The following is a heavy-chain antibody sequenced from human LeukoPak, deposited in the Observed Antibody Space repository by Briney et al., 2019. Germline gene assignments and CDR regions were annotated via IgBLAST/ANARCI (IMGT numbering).Heavy chain of an antibody. Sequence: MLGESLKISCKGSGYSFTNYWIVWMRQMPGKGLEWMGTIYPGDSNVRYSPSFQGQVTISVDKSISTAYLQWSNLKASDTATYYCARGNTENWFGPWGQGTLVTVSS. J-gene: IGHJ5*02. V-gene: IGHV5-51*01. D-gene: IGHD1/OR15-1a*01. CDR3: ARGNTENWFGP. CDR2: IYPGDSNV. CDR1: GYSFTNYW.